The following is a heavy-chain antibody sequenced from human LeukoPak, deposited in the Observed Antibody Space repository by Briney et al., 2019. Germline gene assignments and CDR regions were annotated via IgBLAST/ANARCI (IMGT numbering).Heavy chain of an antibody. V-gene: IGHV7-4-1*02. CDR1: GYTFTSYA. Sequence: ASVKVSCKASGYTFTSYAMNWVRQAPGQGLEWMGWINTNTGNPTYAQGLTGRFAFSLDTSVSTAYLQISSLKAEDTAVYYCATLGAYGDYCFDYWGQGTLVTVSS. D-gene: IGHD4-17*01. CDR2: INTNTGNP. CDR3: ATLGAYGDYCFDY. J-gene: IGHJ4*02.